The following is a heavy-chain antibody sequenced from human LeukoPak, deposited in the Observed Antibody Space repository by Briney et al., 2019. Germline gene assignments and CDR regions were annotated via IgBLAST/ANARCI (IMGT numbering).Heavy chain of an antibody. D-gene: IGHD2-21*02. Sequence: ASVKVSCKASGYTFTSYDINWVRQAPGQGLEWMGWINPNSGGTNYAQKFQGRVTMTRDTSISTAYMELSRLRSDDTAVYYCAREEIVVVTADNWFDPWGQGTLVTVSS. CDR3: AREEIVVVTADNWFDP. CDR2: INPNSGGT. CDR1: GYTFTSYD. V-gene: IGHV1-2*02. J-gene: IGHJ5*02.